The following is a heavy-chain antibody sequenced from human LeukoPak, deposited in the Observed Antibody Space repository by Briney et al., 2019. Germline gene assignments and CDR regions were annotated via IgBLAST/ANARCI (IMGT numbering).Heavy chain of an antibody. V-gene: IGHV3-23*01. CDR3: AKGGPTGSNYCEF. CDR2: ISGSGYYS. Sequence: PGGSLRLSCAASAFTLDNYAMSWVRQAPGKGLEWVSVISGSGYYSYYADSVKGRFTVSRDNPKTTLYLQMNSLRADDTAVYYCAKGGPTGSNYCEFCGQGALGTVSS. J-gene: IGHJ4*02. CDR1: AFTLDNYA. D-gene: IGHD1-26*01.